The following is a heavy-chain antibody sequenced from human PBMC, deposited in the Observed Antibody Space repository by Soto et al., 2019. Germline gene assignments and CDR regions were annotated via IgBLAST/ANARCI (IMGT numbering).Heavy chain of an antibody. CDR3: ARVGGPFGHGGPY. Sequence: GGSLRLSCAASGFTFSSYWMSWVRQAPGKGLEWVANIKQDGSEKYYVDSVKGRFTISRDNAKNSLYLQMNSLRAEDTAVYYCARVGGPFGHGGPYWGQGTLVTVSS. J-gene: IGHJ4*02. D-gene: IGHD3-16*01. V-gene: IGHV3-7*05. CDR1: GFTFSSYW. CDR2: IKQDGSEK.